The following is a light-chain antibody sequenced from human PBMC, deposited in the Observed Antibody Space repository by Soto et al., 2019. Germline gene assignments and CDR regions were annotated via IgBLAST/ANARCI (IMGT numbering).Light chain of an antibody. CDR2: DVG. CDR1: SSDVGGYNY. J-gene: IGLJ1*01. Sequence: QSALTQPASVSGSPGQSITISCTGTSSDVGGYNYVSWYQQHPGKAPKLMIYDVGNRPSGVSNRFSGSKSGNTASLTISGLQAEDEADYYCSSYTSSSPWVFGTGTKLTVL. CDR3: SSYTSSSPWV. V-gene: IGLV2-14*01.